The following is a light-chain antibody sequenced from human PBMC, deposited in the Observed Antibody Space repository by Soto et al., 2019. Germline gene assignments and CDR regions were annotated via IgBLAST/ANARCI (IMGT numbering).Light chain of an antibody. V-gene: IGKV3-20*01. J-gene: IGKJ4*01. CDR2: GAS. CDR3: QQYGSSPLT. CDR1: QSVSSSY. Sequence: EIVLTQSTGTLSLSPGERATLSCRASQSVSSSYLAWYQQKPGQAPRLLIYGASSRATGIPDRFSGSGSGTDFTLTISRLETEDFAVYYCQQYGSSPLTLGGGTKVEIK.